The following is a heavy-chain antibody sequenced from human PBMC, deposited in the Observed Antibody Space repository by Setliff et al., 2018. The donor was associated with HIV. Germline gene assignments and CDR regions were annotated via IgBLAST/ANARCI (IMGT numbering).Heavy chain of an antibody. CDR2: IYYGGRT. CDR3: VRHFWSSTWDYYYYYMDV. CDR1: GGSISSSTYY. J-gene: IGHJ6*03. Sequence: SETLSLTCTVSGGSISSSTYYWGWIRQPPGKGLEWIGSIYYGGRTYYNAPLKSRVIISVDTSKNQFSLKLSSVTAADTALYFRVRHFWSSTWDYYYYYMDVWGKGTTVTVSS. V-gene: IGHV4-39*01. D-gene: IGHD3-3*01.